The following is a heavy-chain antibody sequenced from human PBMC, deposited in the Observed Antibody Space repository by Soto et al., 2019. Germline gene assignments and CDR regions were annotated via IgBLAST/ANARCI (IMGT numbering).Heavy chain of an antibody. CDR2: IIPIFGTA. CDR3: ARERYSYTPGVMDV. D-gene: IGHD5-18*01. J-gene: IGHJ6*02. V-gene: IGHV1-69*06. Sequence: GASVKVSCKASGGTFSSYAISWVRQAPGQGLEWMGGIIPIFGTANYAQKFQGRVTITADKSTSTAYMELSSLRSEDTAVYYCARERYSYTPGVMDVWGQGTTVTVSS. CDR1: GGTFSSYA.